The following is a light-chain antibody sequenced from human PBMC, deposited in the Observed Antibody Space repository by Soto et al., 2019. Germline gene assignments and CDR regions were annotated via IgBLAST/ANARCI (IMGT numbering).Light chain of an antibody. Sequence: DIQMTQSPSSVSASVGDRVTITCRASQGISSWLAWYQQTPGKAPKLLIYAASSLQSGVPLSFSGSGSGTSFTLTISSLQPEDSATYYCLQFNNYLSITFGQGTRLEIK. V-gene: IGKV1D-12*01. CDR1: QGISSW. CDR3: LQFNNYLSIT. J-gene: IGKJ5*01. CDR2: AAS.